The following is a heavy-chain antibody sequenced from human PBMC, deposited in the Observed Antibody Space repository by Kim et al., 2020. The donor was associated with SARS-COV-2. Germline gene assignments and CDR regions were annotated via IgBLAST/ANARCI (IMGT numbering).Heavy chain of an antibody. V-gene: IGHV5-51*01. J-gene: IGHJ4*02. Sequence: YSPSFQGQVTISADKSISTDYLQWSSLKASDTAMYYCARHQGGSSGWIVYWGQGTLVTVSS. CDR3: ARHQGGSSGWIVY. D-gene: IGHD6-19*01.